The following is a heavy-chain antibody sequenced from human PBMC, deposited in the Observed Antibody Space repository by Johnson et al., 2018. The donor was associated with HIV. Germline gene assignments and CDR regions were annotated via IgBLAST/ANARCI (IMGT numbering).Heavy chain of an antibody. CDR3: VRDRGTVVIWSDAFDV. V-gene: IGHV3-20*04. CDR1: GFPFDDYG. CDR2: INWNGDNT. J-gene: IGHJ3*01. D-gene: IGHD3-22*01. Sequence: VKLVESGGGVIRPGGSLRLSCTASGFPFDDYGMSWVRQAPGKGLEWVSGINWNGDNTGYTDSLKGRFTISRDNAKNSLYLQMNSLGGEDSAVYYCVRDRGTVVIWSDAFDVWGQGTVVTVSS.